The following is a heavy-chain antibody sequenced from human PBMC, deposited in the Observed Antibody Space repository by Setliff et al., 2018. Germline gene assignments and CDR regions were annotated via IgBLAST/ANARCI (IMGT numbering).Heavy chain of an antibody. Sequence: ASVKVSRKASGYTFTSYGISWVRQAPGQGLEWMGWISAYNGNANYAQKLQGRVTMTTDTSTGTAYMELRTLGSDDTSVYYCTRGRGPRVVVAVPLDFWGQGTLVTVSS. CDR2: ISAYNGNA. V-gene: IGHV1-18*01. CDR1: GYTFTSYG. J-gene: IGHJ4*02. CDR3: TRGRGPRVVVAVPLDF. D-gene: IGHD2-15*01.